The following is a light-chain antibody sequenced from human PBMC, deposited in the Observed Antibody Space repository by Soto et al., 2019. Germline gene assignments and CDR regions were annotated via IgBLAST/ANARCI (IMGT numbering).Light chain of an antibody. CDR1: QTIMTF. CDR3: QQSFMSPRT. CDR2: AAS. V-gene: IGKV1-39*01. J-gene: IGKJ3*01. Sequence: DIQVTQSPSSLSASVGDRVTITCRTSQTIMTFLNWYQQRPGSGPKILNYAASKLQSGVPAMFRGSEYGTDFTLVISGLQPDDFATYSCQQSFMSPRTFGPGTKV.